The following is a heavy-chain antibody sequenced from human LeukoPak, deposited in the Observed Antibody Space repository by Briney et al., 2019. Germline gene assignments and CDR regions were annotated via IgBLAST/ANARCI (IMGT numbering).Heavy chain of an antibody. Sequence: ASVKVSCKASGYTFTGYYMHWVRQAPGQGLEWMGWINPNSGGTNYAQKFQGRVTMTRDTSISTAYMELSRLRSDDTAVYYCARDRSGSYVPDYWGQGTLVTVSS. V-gene: IGHV1-2*02. CDR1: GYTFTGYY. J-gene: IGHJ4*02. D-gene: IGHD1-26*01. CDR3: ARDRSGSYVPDY. CDR2: INPNSGGT.